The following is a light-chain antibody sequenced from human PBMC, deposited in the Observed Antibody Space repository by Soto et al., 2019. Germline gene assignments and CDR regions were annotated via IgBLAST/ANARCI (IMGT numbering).Light chain of an antibody. CDR1: SSNIESNT. V-gene: IGLV1-44*01. CDR2: SNY. CDR3: AAWDDILNGYV. Sequence: SALTQPPSASGTPGRRVAIACSGSSSNIESNTVTLYQQLPGTAPKLVIYSNYDRPSGVPDRFSGSTSGTSASLVIRGLQSEDEADYYCAAWDDILNGYVFGGGTKVTVL. J-gene: IGLJ1*01.